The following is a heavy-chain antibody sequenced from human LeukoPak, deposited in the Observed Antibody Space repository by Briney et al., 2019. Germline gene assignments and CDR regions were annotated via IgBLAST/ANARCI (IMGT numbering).Heavy chain of an antibody. Sequence: PGRSLRLSCAASGFTFSSYGMHWVRQAPGKGLEWVSSISSSSSYIYYADSVKGRFTISRDNAKNSLYLQMNSLRAEDTAVYYCARNKESKNVLRYFDWSYWGQGTLVTVSS. D-gene: IGHD3-9*01. CDR2: ISSSSSYI. CDR1: GFTFSSYG. CDR3: ARNKESKNVLRYFDWSY. V-gene: IGHV3-21*01. J-gene: IGHJ4*02.